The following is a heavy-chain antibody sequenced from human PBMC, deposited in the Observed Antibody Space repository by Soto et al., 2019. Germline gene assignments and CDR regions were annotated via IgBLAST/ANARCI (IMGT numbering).Heavy chain of an antibody. CDR2: IIPIFGTA. D-gene: IGHD6-19*01. V-gene: IGHV1-69*06. CDR1: GGTFSSYA. Sequence: RASVKVSCKASGGTFSSYAISWVRQAPGQGLEWMGGIIPIFGTANYAQKFQGRVTITADKSTSTAYMELSSLRSEDTAVYYCASSSGLLRKYGMDVWGQGTTVTVSS. J-gene: IGHJ6*02. CDR3: ASSSGLLRKYGMDV.